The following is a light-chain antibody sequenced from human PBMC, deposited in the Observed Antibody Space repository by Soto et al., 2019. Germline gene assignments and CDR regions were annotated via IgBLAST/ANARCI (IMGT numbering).Light chain of an antibody. V-gene: IGKV2-28*01. CDR1: QSLLHSNGYNY. J-gene: IGKJ1*01. Sequence: DIVMTQSPLSLPVTPGEPASISCRSTQSLLHSNGYNYLHWYLQKPGQSPQLLIYLGSNRASGVPDRFTGSGSGTYFTLNIRGVEAEDVGVYYYMQVLPFPRTFGQGTKVEI. CDR3: MQVLPFPRT. CDR2: LGS.